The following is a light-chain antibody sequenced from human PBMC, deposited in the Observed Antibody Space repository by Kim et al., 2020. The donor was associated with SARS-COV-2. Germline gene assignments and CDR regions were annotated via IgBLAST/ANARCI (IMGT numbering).Light chain of an antibody. Sequence: PGQSVTISCTGTSRDIGTYNYVSWYQQHPGKAPKLIIYEVTKRPSGVPDRFSGSKSGNSASLTVSGLQADDEADYYCCSYAGSDKIFGGGTQLTVL. CDR3: CSYAGSDKI. CDR2: EVT. CDR1: SRDIGTYNY. J-gene: IGLJ2*01. V-gene: IGLV2-8*01.